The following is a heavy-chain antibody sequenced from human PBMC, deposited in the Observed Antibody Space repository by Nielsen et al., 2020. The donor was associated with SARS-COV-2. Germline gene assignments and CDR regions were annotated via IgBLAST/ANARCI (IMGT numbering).Heavy chain of an antibody. Sequence: GGSLRLSCTASGFTFSNYWMSWVRQAPGKGLEWVANIKQDGSEKYYVDSVKGRFTISRDNAKNSLYLQMNSLRAEDTAVYYCARVYSSGWYWGQGTLVTVSS. V-gene: IGHV3-7*03. CDR2: IKQDGSEK. CDR1: GFTFSNYW. CDR3: ARVYSSGWY. D-gene: IGHD6-19*01. J-gene: IGHJ4*02.